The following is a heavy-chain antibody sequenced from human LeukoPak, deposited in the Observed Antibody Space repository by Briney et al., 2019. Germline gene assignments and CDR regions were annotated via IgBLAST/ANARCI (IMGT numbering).Heavy chain of an antibody. Sequence: SETLSPTCTVSGGSISSYYWSWIRQPPGKGLEWIGRIYTSGSTNYHPSLKSRVTMSVDTSKNQFSLKLSSVTAADTAVYYCARGGYDFWSGGGYYYYYYMDVWGKGTTVTVSS. CDR2: IYTSGST. V-gene: IGHV4-4*07. D-gene: IGHD3-3*01. J-gene: IGHJ6*03. CDR3: ARGGYDFWSGGGYYYYYYMDV. CDR1: GGSISSYY.